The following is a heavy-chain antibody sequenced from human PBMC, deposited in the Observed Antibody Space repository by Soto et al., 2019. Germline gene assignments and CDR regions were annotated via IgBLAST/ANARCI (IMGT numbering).Heavy chain of an antibody. J-gene: IGHJ4*02. CDR1: GYTFTSYY. CDR2: INPSGGST. Sequence: ASVKVSCKASGYTFTSYYMHWVRQAPGQGLEWMGRINPSGGSTSYAQKFQGRVTMTRDTSTSTAYMELRSLRSDDTAVYYCARDPESFVYWGQGTLVPVSS. CDR3: ARDPESFVY. V-gene: IGHV1-46*01.